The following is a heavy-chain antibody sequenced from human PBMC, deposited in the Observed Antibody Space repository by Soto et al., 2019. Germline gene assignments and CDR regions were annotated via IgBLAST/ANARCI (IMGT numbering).Heavy chain of an antibody. V-gene: IGHV1-18*01. CDR1: GYTFTSYG. CDR3: AIVQTGYCGGDCDSYGAFDI. CDR2: ISAYNGNT. Sequence: QVQLVQSGAEVKKPGASVKVSCKSSGYTFTSYGISWVRQAPGQGLEWRGWISAYNGNTHYAQKLQGRVTMTTDTSTSTASMELSSLSSDSTSVYYCAIVQTGYCGGDCDSYGAFDIGGQGTMVTVSS. J-gene: IGHJ3*02. D-gene: IGHD2-21*02.